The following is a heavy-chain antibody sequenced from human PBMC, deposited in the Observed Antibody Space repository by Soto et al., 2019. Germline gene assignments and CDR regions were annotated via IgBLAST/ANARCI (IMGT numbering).Heavy chain of an antibody. D-gene: IGHD2-21*01. CDR1: GFSLSTDGMC. J-gene: IGHJ1*01. V-gene: IGHV2-70*11. CDR2: IDWNDDK. Sequence: GSGPTLVNPTQTLTLTCTISGFSLSTDGMCVSWIRQPPGKALEWLARIDWNDDKYYSTSLKTRLTISKDTSKNQAVLTMTKLDPADTATYYCARVWWFGEKEYFQNWGQGTLVTAPQ. CDR3: ARVWWFGEKEYFQN.